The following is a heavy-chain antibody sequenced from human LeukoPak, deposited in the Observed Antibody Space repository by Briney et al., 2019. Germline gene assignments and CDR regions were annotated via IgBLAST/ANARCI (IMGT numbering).Heavy chain of an antibody. Sequence: ASVKVSCKASGYTFTSYYMHWVRQAPGQGLEWMGIINPSGGSTSYAQKFQGRVTMTRDTSTSTVYMELSSLRSEDTAVYYCARVGLQKSGYSSGWLDYWGQGTLVTVPS. CDR3: ARVGLQKSGYSSGWLDY. CDR2: INPSGGST. CDR1: GYTFTSYY. J-gene: IGHJ4*02. D-gene: IGHD6-19*01. V-gene: IGHV1-46*01.